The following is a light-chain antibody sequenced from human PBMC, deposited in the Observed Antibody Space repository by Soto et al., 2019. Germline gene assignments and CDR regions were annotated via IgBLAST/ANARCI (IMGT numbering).Light chain of an antibody. CDR1: GSNIGSNY. J-gene: IGLJ2*01. CDR2: RNN. V-gene: IGLV1-47*01. Sequence: QSVLTQPPSASGTPGQRVTISCSGAGSNIGSNYVYWYQQLPETAPKLLVSRNNQRPSGVPDRFSGFKSGTSSSLAISGLRSEDEADYYCATWDDSLSGVVIGGGTKVTVL. CDR3: ATWDDSLSGVV.